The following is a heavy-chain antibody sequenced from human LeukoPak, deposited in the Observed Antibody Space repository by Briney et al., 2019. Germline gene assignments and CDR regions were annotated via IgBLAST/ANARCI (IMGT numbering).Heavy chain of an antibody. Sequence: GESLKISCKGSRYSFTRYWIGSARHMPGKGLEGMGIIYPGSSGTKYSPSFQGQVTISTDTSISTAYLQWSSLKASDTAVYYCARHQPVTIFGLIDYWGQGTLVTVSS. D-gene: IGHD3-3*01. CDR1: RYSFTRYW. V-gene: IGHV5-51*01. CDR2: IYPGSSGT. CDR3: ARHQPVTIFGLIDY. J-gene: IGHJ4*02.